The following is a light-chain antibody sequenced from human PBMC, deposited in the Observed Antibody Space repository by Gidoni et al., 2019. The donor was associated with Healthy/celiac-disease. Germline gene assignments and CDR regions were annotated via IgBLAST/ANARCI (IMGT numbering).Light chain of an antibody. CDR1: QSVLYSSNNKNY. J-gene: IGKJ1*01. CDR2: WAS. V-gene: IGKV4-1*01. Sequence: DIVMTQPLDSLAVSLGERATINCKSSQSVLYSSNNKNYLAWYQQKPGQPPKLLIYWASTRESGVPDRFSGSGSGTDFTLTISSLQAEDVAVYYCQQYYSTPQTFXQXTKVEIK. CDR3: QQYYSTPQT.